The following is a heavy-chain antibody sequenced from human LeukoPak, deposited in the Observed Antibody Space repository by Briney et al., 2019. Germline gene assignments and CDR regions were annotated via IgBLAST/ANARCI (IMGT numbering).Heavy chain of an antibody. CDR1: GGSISSYY. V-gene: IGHV4-59*01. CDR2: IYYSGST. Sequence: PSETLSLTCTVSGGSISSYYWSWIRQTPGKGLEWIGYIYYSGSTNYNPSLKSRVTISVDTSKNQFSLKLTSVTTADTAVYYCARGPGPVATRPRGDFDYWGQGTLVTVSS. D-gene: IGHD5-12*01. J-gene: IGHJ4*02. CDR3: ARGPGPVATRPRGDFDY.